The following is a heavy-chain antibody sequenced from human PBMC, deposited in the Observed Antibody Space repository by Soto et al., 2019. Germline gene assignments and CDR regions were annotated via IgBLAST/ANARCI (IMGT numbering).Heavy chain of an antibody. CDR1: GFTFSSYA. V-gene: IGHV3-23*01. CDR2: ISGGGGST. CDR3: AKTFYSKVGPFDY. D-gene: IGHD4-4*01. Sequence: EVQLLESGGGFVQPGGSLRFSCSASGFTFSSYAMSWVRQAPGQGLEWVSSISGGGGSTYYADSVKGRFTISRDNSKNTLYLQMNSLRAEDTAVYYCAKTFYSKVGPFDYWGQGTLVTVSS. J-gene: IGHJ4*02.